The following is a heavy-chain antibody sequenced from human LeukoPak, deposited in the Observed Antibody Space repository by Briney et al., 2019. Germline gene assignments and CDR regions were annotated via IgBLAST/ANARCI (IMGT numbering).Heavy chain of an antibody. CDR3: ARVRDDYFFDY. D-gene: IGHD3-3*01. CDR2: IHYIGNT. CDR1: GDSFSTSGYY. V-gene: IGHV4-31*03. Sequence: SETLSLTCTVSGDSFSTSGYYWSWIRQHPGTGLEWIAYIHYIGNTYYNPSLESRVTMSVDTSSNQFSLTVASVTAADTAIYYCARVRDDYFFDYWGQGILVTVSS. J-gene: IGHJ4*02.